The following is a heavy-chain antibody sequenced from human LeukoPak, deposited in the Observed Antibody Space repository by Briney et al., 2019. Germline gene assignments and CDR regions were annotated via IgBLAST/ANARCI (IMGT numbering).Heavy chain of an antibody. J-gene: IGHJ4*02. CDR2: IKQDGSEK. Sequence: GGSLRLSCAASGFTFSSYWMSWVRQAPGKGLEWVANIKQDGSEKYYVDSVKGRFTISSDNAENSLYLQMNSLRAEDTTVYYCVRESRSGSYSGYWGQGTLVTVSS. CDR1: GFTFSSYW. V-gene: IGHV3-7*01. CDR3: VRESRSGSYSGY. D-gene: IGHD1-26*01.